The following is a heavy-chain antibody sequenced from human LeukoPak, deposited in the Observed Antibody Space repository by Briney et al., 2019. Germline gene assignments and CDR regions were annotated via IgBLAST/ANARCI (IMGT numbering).Heavy chain of an antibody. Sequence: PGGSLRLSCAASGFTFSSYAMHWVRQAPGKGLEWVAVISYDGSNKYYADSVKGRFTISRDNSKNTLYLQMNSLRAEDTAVYYCARGNSYGPGEYWGQGTPVTVSS. CDR3: ARGNSYGPGEY. CDR1: GFTFSSYA. J-gene: IGHJ4*02. CDR2: ISYDGSNK. D-gene: IGHD5-18*01. V-gene: IGHV3-30-3*01.